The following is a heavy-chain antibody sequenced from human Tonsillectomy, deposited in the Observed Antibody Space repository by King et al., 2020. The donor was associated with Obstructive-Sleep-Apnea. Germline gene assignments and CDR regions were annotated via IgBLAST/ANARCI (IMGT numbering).Heavy chain of an antibody. V-gene: IGHV3-21*01. CDR2: ISSARSYT. CDR1: GFNFSTYS. Sequence: VQLVESGGGLVKPGGSLRLSCAASGFNFSTYSMNWVRQAPGKGLEWVSSISSARSYTYYADSVKGRFNIYRDNAKNSLYLQMNSLRVEDTAVYYCARGDYDILTGYYNVEPYYYYFGMDVWGQGTTVTVSS. CDR3: ARGDYDILTGYYNVEPYYYYFGMDV. D-gene: IGHD3-9*01. J-gene: IGHJ6*02.